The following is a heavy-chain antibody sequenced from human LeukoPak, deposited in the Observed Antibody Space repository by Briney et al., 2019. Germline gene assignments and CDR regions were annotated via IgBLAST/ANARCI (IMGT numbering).Heavy chain of an antibody. CDR3: ARGAREQQPDYYYGLDV. Sequence: ASVKVSCKASGYTFTGYYMHWVRQAPGQGLEWMGWISAYNGNTNYTQKLQGRVTMTTDAPTSTAYMELRSLRSDDTAVYYCARGAREQQPDYYYGLDVWGQGTTVTVSS. J-gene: IGHJ6*02. CDR1: GYTFTGYY. D-gene: IGHD6-13*01. V-gene: IGHV1-18*04. CDR2: ISAYNGNT.